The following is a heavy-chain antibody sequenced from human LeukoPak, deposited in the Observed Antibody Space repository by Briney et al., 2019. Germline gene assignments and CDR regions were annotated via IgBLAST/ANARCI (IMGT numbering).Heavy chain of an antibody. V-gene: IGHV4-4*02. CDR3: ARAPYDSSGYHDY. Sequence: SETLSLTCAVSGVSISSSNWWSWVRQPPGKGLEWIGEIYHSGSTNYNPSLKSRVTISVDKSKNQFSLKLSSVTAADTAVYYCARAPYDSSGYHDYWGQGTLVTVSS. CDR2: IYHSGST. J-gene: IGHJ4*02. CDR1: GVSISSSNW. D-gene: IGHD3-22*01.